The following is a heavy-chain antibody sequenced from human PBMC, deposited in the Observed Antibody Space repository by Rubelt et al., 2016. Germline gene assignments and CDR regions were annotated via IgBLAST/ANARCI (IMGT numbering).Heavy chain of an antibody. Sequence: DINWVRQATGQGLEWMGWMNPNSGNTGYAQKFQGRVTMTRNTSISTAYMELSSLTSGDTAIYFCAKVRRPGMVASSTFDIWGQGTMVTVSS. CDR3: AKVRRPGMVASSTFDI. CDR1: D. CDR2: MNPNSGNT. J-gene: IGHJ3*02. V-gene: IGHV1-8*01. D-gene: IGHD3-3*01.